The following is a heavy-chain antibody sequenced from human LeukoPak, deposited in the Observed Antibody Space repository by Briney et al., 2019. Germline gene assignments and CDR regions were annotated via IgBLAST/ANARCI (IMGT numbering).Heavy chain of an antibody. Sequence: ASVKVSCKASGYTFTSYYMHWVRQAPGQGLEWMGIINPSGGSTSYAQKFQGRVTMTRDTSTSTAYMELSSLRSEDTAVYYCARDVDPKRLYYDSSGYYPNFDYWGQGTLVTVSS. J-gene: IGHJ4*02. CDR3: ARDVDPKRLYYDSSGYYPNFDY. CDR2: INPSGGST. D-gene: IGHD3-22*01. CDR1: GYTFTSYY. V-gene: IGHV1-46*01.